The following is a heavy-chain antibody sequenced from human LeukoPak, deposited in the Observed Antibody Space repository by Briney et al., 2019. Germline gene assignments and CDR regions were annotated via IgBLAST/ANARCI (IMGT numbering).Heavy chain of an antibody. Sequence: GASVKVSCKASGYTFTSYYMHWVRQAPGQGLEWMGWINPNSGGTNYAQKFQGRVTMTRDTSISTAYMELSRLRSDDTAVYYCASHPGSSWSGGAGLDYWGQGTLVTVSS. CDR1: GYTFTSYY. D-gene: IGHD6-13*01. V-gene: IGHV1-2*02. CDR3: ASHPGSSWSGGAGLDY. CDR2: INPNSGGT. J-gene: IGHJ4*02.